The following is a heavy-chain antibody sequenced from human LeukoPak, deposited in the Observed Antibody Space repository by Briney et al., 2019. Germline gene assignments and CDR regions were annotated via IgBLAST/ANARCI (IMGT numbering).Heavy chain of an antibody. Sequence: GGSLRLSCAASGLTFHNTWMHWIRQAPGKGLVWVSRIINDGITTTYADSVKGRFTISRDNAKKTVYLQMNSLRADDTAVYYCAKASRADFVVVVAGFEYWGQGTLVTVSS. CDR3: AKASRADFVVVVAGFEY. CDR1: GLTFHNTW. V-gene: IGHV3-74*01. CDR2: IINDGITT. D-gene: IGHD2-15*01. J-gene: IGHJ4*02.